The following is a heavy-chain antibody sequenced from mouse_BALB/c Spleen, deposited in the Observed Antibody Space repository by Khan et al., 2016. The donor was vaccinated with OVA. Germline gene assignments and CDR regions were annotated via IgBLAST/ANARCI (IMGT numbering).Heavy chain of an antibody. Sequence: EVQLVETGPGLVNPSQSLSLTCTVTGYSITSDYAWNWIRQFPGNKLEWMGYINYSGSTNYNPALKSRISITRDTSKNQFFLQLNSVTTEDTDTEYGASDGSRYNYAMDYWGQGTSVTVSS. CDR3: ASDGSRYNYAMDY. CDR2: INYSGST. V-gene: IGHV3-2*02. J-gene: IGHJ4*01. CDR1: GYSITSDYA. D-gene: IGHD2-3*01.